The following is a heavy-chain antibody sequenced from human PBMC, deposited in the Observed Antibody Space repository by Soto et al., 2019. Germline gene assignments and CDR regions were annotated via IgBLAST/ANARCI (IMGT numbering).Heavy chain of an antibody. Sequence: PVGSLSLSCAASGFTFSSYAMSWVRQAPGKGLEWVSAISGSGGSTYYADSVKGRFTISRDNSKNTLYLQMNSLRAEDTAVYYCAKGKQWLSTYFDYWGQGTLVTVSS. CDR2: ISGSGGST. CDR3: AKGKQWLSTYFDY. J-gene: IGHJ4*02. D-gene: IGHD6-19*01. CDR1: GFTFSSYA. V-gene: IGHV3-23*01.